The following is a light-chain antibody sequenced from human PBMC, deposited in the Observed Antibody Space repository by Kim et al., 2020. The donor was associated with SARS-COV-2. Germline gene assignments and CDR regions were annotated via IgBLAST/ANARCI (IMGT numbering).Light chain of an antibody. CDR3: SAWDSSLSAWV. J-gene: IGLJ3*02. Sequence: TDTIASTGKNHNVHDQGAAWHPQPQGHPPKHLSYRKNNRPSGISERLSASRSGNTASLTITGLQPEDEADYYCSAWDSSLSAWVFGGGTQLTVL. V-gene: IGLV10-54*01. CDR2: RKN. CDR1: NHNVHDQG.